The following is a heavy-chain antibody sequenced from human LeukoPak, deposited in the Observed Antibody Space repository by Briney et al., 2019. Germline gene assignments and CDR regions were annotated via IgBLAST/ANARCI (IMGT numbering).Heavy chain of an antibody. CDR2: ISGSGGDI. CDR1: GFTFSSFA. Sequence: PGGSLRLSCAASGFTFSSFAMIWFRQAPGKGLEWVSTISGSGGDIYYADSVKGRFTICRDNSKNTLYLQMSSLRAEDTAVYYCASRHPDLAGPWGQGTLVTVSS. V-gene: IGHV3-23*01. J-gene: IGHJ5*02. CDR3: ASRHPDLAGP. D-gene: IGHD3-3*02.